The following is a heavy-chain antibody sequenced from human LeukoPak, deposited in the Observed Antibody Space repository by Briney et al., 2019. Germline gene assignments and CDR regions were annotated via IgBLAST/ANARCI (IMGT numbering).Heavy chain of an antibody. CDR3: AKDLGDGYNRNYGMDV. Sequence: GRSLRLSCAASGFTFDDYAMHWVRQAPGKGLEWVSGIIWNSGGIGYADSVKGRFTISRDNAKNSLYLQMNSLRAEDTASYYCAKDLGDGYNRNYGMDVWGQGTTVTVSS. D-gene: IGHD5-24*01. J-gene: IGHJ6*02. V-gene: IGHV3-9*01. CDR1: GFTFDDYA. CDR2: IIWNSGGI.